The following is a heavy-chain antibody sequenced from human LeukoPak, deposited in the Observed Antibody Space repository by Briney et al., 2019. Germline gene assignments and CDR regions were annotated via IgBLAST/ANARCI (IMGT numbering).Heavy chain of an antibody. CDR2: IKQDGSEK. J-gene: IGHJ3*02. Sequence: QSGGSLRLSCAASRFTLSTYWTSWVRQAPGKGLEWVANIKQDGSEKYYVDSVKGRFTISRDNAKNSLYLQMNSLRAEDTAVYYCARDYYDSSGYDAFDIWGQGTMVTVSS. CDR1: RFTLSTYW. CDR3: ARDYYDSSGYDAFDI. D-gene: IGHD3-22*01. V-gene: IGHV3-7*03.